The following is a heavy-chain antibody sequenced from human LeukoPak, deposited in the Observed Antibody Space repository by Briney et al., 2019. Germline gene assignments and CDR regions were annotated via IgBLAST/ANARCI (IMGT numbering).Heavy chain of an antibody. CDR1: GYSIRSGYS. J-gene: IGHJ5*02. CDR2: ISHSGNT. V-gene: IGHV4-38-2*01. D-gene: IGHD3-16*01. CDR3: ARSMISMLKVNWFDP. Sequence: PSETLSLTCSVSGYSIRSGYSWGWLRQPPGKGLEWIGSISHSGNTYYNPSLKSGVTISLDTSKNQFSLKLNSVTAADTAVYFCARSMISMLKVNWFDPWGQGTLVTVSS.